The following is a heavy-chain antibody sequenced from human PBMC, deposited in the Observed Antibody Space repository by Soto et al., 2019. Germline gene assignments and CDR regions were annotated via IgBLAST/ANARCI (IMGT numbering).Heavy chain of an antibody. CDR3: AGDVGYGLIDG. CDR2: INAYNGNT. V-gene: IGHV1-18*01. CDR1: GYTFTSYG. D-gene: IGHD5-18*01. Sequence: QVQLVQSGGEVKKPGASVKVSCKASGYTFTSYGISWVRQAPGQGLEWVGWINAYNGNTNYAQKVQGRVTMTTDTAASTAYMELRSLRSDDTAVYFCAGDVGYGLIDGWGQGTLVTVSS. J-gene: IGHJ4*02.